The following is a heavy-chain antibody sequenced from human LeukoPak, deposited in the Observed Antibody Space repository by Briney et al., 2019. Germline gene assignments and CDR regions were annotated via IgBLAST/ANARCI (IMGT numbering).Heavy chain of an antibody. CDR2: ISAHNGNT. V-gene: IGHV1-18*01. J-gene: IGHJ6*02. Sequence: GASVKVSCKASGYTFTSYGISWVRQAPGQGLEWMGWISAHNGNTNYAQKLQGRVTMTTDTSTSTAYMELRSLRSDDTAVYYCAREHCSSTSCYRARYYGMDVWGQGTTVTVSS. D-gene: IGHD2-2*02. CDR1: GYTFTSYG. CDR3: AREHCSSTSCYRARYYGMDV.